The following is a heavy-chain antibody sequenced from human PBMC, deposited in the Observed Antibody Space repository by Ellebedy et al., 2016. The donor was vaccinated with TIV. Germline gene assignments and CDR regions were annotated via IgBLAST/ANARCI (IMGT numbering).Heavy chain of an antibody. CDR1: AFTVSRNF. Sequence: GGSLRLSXAASAFTVSRNFISWFRQAPGTGLEGVSVIYSGGSTYYADPVKGRFTISRDHSKNTLYLQMNSLRAEDTAVYYCARDGDYAVSGDYWGQGTLFTVSS. CDR2: IYSGGST. V-gene: IGHV3-53*05. D-gene: IGHD4-17*01. J-gene: IGHJ4*02. CDR3: ARDGDYAVSGDY.